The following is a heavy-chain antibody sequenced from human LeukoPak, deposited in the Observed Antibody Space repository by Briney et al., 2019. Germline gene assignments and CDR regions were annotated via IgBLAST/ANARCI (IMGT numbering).Heavy chain of an antibody. J-gene: IGHJ3*02. CDR3: ARLGWELLAAFDI. Sequence: GGSLRLSCAASGFTFSSYEMNWVRQAPGKGLEWVSYISSSGSTIYYVDSVKGRFTISRDNAKNSLYLQMNSLRAEDTAVYYCARLGWELLAAFDIWGQGTMVTVSS. V-gene: IGHV3-48*03. CDR2: ISSSGSTI. CDR1: GFTFSSYE. D-gene: IGHD1-26*01.